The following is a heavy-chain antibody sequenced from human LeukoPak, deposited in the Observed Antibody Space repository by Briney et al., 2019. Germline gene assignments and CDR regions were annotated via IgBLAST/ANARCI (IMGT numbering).Heavy chain of an antibody. CDR3: ARARDFWGGYNFDY. V-gene: IGHV1-69*05. Sequence: ASPKVSSKASGGTFSIYTISSVRQAPGQGLECMGGIIPIFGTANYAQKFQGRVTITTDESTTTAYMELSSLRSEDTAVYYCARARDFWGGYNFDYWGQGTLVTVSS. D-gene: IGHD3-3*01. CDR2: IIPIFGTA. CDR1: GGTFSIYT. J-gene: IGHJ4*02.